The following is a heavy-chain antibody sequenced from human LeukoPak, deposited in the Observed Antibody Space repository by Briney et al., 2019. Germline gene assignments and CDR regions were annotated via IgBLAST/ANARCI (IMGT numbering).Heavy chain of an antibody. Sequence: GESLRLSCAASGFTVSSNYMSWVRQAPGKGLECVSVIYSGGSTYYADSVKGRFTLSRDNSKNTLYLQMNILRAEDTAVYYCARKTGYSSGWYKGGFDYWGQGTLVTVSS. D-gene: IGHD6-19*01. J-gene: IGHJ4*02. V-gene: IGHV3-66*02. CDR3: ARKTGYSSGWYKGGFDY. CDR1: GFTVSSNY. CDR2: IYSGGST.